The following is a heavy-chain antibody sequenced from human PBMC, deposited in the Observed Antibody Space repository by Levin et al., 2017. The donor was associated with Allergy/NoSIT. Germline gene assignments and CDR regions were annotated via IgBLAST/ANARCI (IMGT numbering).Heavy chain of an antibody. V-gene: IGHV3-23*01. Sequence: GGSLRLSCAASGFTFSSYAMSWVRQAPGKGLEWVSAISGSGGSTYYADSVKGRFTISRDNSKNTLYLQMNSLRAEDTAVYYCAKAPSGYSSGWYPNYYFDYWGQGTLVTVSS. D-gene: IGHD6-19*01. J-gene: IGHJ4*02. CDR3: AKAPSGYSSGWYPNYYFDY. CDR1: GFTFSSYA. CDR2: ISGSGGST.